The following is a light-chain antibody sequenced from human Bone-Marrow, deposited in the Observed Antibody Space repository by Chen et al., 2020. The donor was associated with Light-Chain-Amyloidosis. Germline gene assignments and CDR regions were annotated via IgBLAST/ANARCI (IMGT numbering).Light chain of an antibody. J-gene: IGLJ2*01. Sequence: YELTQPPSVYVSPELTASITCSGKRLGDKHACWYQQRPGQSPVLVMYQDRKRPSGIPARFSGSKSGKTATRTISGNQTMGEGDYYWQVWDRSTVVFGGGRKLTGL. CDR3: QVWDRSTVV. CDR1: RLGDKH. CDR2: QDR. V-gene: IGLV3-1*01.